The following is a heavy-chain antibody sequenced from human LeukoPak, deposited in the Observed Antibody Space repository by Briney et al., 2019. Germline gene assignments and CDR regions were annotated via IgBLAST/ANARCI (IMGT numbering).Heavy chain of an antibody. Sequence: GGSLRLSCAASGFTFSSYAMSWVRQAPGKGLEWVSSISSRSSNIYYADSMKGRFTVSRDNAKNSLYLQMNSLSAEDTAVYYCARALYYDILTNYQTHTYYFDYWGQGTLLTVSS. CDR1: GFTFSSYA. D-gene: IGHD3-9*01. CDR3: ARALYYDILTNYQTHTYYFDY. V-gene: IGHV3-21*01. CDR2: ISSRSSNI. J-gene: IGHJ4*02.